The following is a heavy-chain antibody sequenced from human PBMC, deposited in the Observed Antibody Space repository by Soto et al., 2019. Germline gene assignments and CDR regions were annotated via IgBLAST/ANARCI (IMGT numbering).Heavy chain of an antibody. D-gene: IGHD2-15*01. J-gene: IGHJ5*02. Sequence: QVQLQESGPGLVKPSQTLSLTCTVSGGSISSGGYYWSWIRQHPGKGLEWIGYIYYSGSTYYNPSLKSRATISVDTSKNQFSLKLNSVTAADTAVYYCARDRGCSGGSCYSSCFDPWGQGTLVTVSS. CDR3: ARDRGCSGGSCYSSCFDP. CDR2: IYYSGST. V-gene: IGHV4-31*03. CDR1: GGSISSGGYY.